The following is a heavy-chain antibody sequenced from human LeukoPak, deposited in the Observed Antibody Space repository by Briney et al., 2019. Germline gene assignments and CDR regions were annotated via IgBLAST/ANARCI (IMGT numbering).Heavy chain of an antibody. J-gene: IGHJ6*03. V-gene: IGHV3-30*02. Sequence: GGSLRLSCAASGFTFRSYDMHWVRQAPGTGLEWVAFIRFDGSNKYYADSVKGRFTISRENSKNTLYLQMNSLRAEDTAVYYCAKVGGIAVATYYYMDVWGKGTTVTVSS. CDR2: IRFDGSNK. CDR3: AKVGGIAVATYYYMDV. D-gene: IGHD6-19*01. CDR1: GFTFRSYD.